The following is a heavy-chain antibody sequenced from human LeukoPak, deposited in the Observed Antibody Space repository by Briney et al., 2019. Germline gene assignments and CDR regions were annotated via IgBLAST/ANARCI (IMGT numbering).Heavy chain of an antibody. CDR1: GFTFETNA. D-gene: IGHD5-18*01. Sequence: PGGSLRLSCAASGFTFETNAMSWVRQAPGKGLEWVATIGNTETFYADSVTGRLTISRDNSKNTVNLQMNRLRVEDTAIYYCAKDWIQFNRVFDCFDSWGQGTLVTVSS. J-gene: IGHJ4*02. CDR2: IGNTET. V-gene: IGHV3-23*01. CDR3: AKDWIQFNRVFDCFDS.